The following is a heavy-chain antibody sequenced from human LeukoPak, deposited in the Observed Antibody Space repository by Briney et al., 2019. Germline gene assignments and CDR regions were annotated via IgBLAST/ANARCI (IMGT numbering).Heavy chain of an antibody. CDR2: INPSRNT. V-gene: IGHV4-34*01. CDR3: ARGGDYVWGSYYY. D-gene: IGHD3-16*01. J-gene: IGHJ4*02. CDR1: GGSFSGYY. Sequence: SETLSLTCAVFGGSFSGYYWNWIRQPPGKGLEWIGQINPSRNTDYNPSLKSRVTISVDTSKNQFSLKLSSVTAADTAVYYCARGGDYVWGSYYYWGQGTLVTVSS.